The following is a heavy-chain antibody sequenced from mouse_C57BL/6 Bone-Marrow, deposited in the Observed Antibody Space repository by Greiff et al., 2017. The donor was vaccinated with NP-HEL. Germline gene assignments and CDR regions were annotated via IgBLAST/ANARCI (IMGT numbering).Heavy chain of an antibody. CDR1: GFTFSDYY. Sequence: EVKVVESGGGLVQPGGSLKLSCAASGFTFSDYYMYWVRQTPEKRLEWVAYISNGGGSTYYPDTVKGRFTISRDNAKNTLYLQMSRLKSEDTAMYYCARHDYSNYLDYWGQGTTLTVSS. CDR3: ARHDYSNYLDY. V-gene: IGHV5-12*01. J-gene: IGHJ2*01. CDR2: ISNGGGST. D-gene: IGHD2-5*01.